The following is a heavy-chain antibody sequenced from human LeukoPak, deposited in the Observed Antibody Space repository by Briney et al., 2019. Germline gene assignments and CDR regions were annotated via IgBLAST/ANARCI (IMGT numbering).Heavy chain of an antibody. CDR3: ASLVGYNSSKYYFDY. J-gene: IGHJ4*02. CDR2: INPNSGGT. V-gene: IGHV1-2*02. Sequence: GASVKVSCKASGYTFTGYYMHWVRQAPGQGLAWMGWINPNSGGTNYAQKFQGRVTMTRDTSISTAYMELSRLRSDDTAVYYCASLVGYNSSKYYFDYWGQGTLVTVSS. D-gene: IGHD6-13*01. CDR1: GYTFTGYY.